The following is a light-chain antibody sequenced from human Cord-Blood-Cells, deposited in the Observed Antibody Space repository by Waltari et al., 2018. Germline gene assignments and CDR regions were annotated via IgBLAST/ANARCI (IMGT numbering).Light chain of an antibody. Sequence: QSALTQPASVSGSPGQSITISCTGTSSDVGGYNYVSWYQQPPGKAPKLMIYDVSNRPSGVSNRFSGSKSGNTASLTISGRQAEDEADYYCSSYTSSSTPRVFGGGTKLTVL. CDR3: SSYTSSSTPRV. CDR1: SSDVGGYNY. CDR2: DVS. J-gene: IGLJ2*01. V-gene: IGLV2-14*01.